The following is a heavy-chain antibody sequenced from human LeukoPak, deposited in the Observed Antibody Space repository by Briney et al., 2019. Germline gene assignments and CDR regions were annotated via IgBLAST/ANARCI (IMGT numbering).Heavy chain of an antibody. CDR1: GGSISTYF. Sequence: SETLSLTCTVSGGSISTYFWTWVRQFPGKGLEWIGYIYYTGTTSYNPSLKSRVTISVDTSKNQFSLSLSSVTAADTAVYYCARYHQPSGPNWLDRWGQGTLVTVSS. J-gene: IGHJ5*02. CDR3: ARYHQPSGPNWLDR. CDR2: IYYTGTT. V-gene: IGHV4-59*01. D-gene: IGHD2-15*01.